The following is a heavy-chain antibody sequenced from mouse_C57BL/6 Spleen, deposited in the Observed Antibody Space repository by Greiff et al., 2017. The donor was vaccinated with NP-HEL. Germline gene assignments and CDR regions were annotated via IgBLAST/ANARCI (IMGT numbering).Heavy chain of an antibody. CDR2: IYPRSGNT. Sequence: QVQLQQSGAELARPGASVKLSCKASGYTFTSYGISWVKQRTGQGLEWIGEIYPRSGNTYYNEKFKGKATLTADKSSSTAYMELRSLTSEDSAVYFCARDDGHYRFFDYGGQGTTLTVSS. CDR1: GYTFTSYG. J-gene: IGHJ2*01. V-gene: IGHV1-81*01. CDR3: ARDDGHYRFFDY. D-gene: IGHD2-3*01.